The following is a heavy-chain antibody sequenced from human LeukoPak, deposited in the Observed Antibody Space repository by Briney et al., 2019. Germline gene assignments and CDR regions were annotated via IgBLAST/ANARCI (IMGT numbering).Heavy chain of an antibody. V-gene: IGHV3-7*01. CDR1: GFTFSRHW. CDR2: IYQDGSER. D-gene: IGHD5-12*01. Sequence: GGSLRLSCAASGFTFSRHWMTWVRQAPAKGLEWVANIYQDGSERYYVDSVKGRFTISRDNAKNSLYLQMNSLRAEDTAVYYCARESEYSGIAAFVIWGQGKLVTVSS. J-gene: IGHJ3*02. CDR3: ARESEYSGIAAFVI.